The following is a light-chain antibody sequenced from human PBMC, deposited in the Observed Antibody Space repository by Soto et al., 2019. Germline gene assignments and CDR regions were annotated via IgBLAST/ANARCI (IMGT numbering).Light chain of an antibody. CDR2: AAN. J-gene: IGKJ5*01. CDR3: QQRSDWPPIT. V-gene: IGKV1-39*01. CDR1: RDISYL. Sequence: SHTALFPTSLSASVGDRVTITYQASRDISYLVNWYQQKRGEARMLLICAANSAEGGVPSRFGGRCSGTVFILTISLVPADFFVYYCQQRSDWPPITFGQGTRLEIK.